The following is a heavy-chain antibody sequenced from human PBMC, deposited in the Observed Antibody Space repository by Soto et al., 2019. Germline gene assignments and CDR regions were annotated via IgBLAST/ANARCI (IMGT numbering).Heavy chain of an antibody. Sequence: QVTLKESGPTLVKPTQTLTLTCTVSGLSLRTTGVGVGWVRQPPGKALEWLALLYWDDDKRYSPSLRSRPTTAKDIAEKQVVHTMTNMDTVDTATYYCVQSRCGGDCLEIYSSHAYNGLDVWGQGTTVTVSS. V-gene: IGHV2-5*02. J-gene: IGHJ6*02. D-gene: IGHD2-21*02. CDR2: LYWDDDK. CDR3: VQSRCGGDCLEIYSSHAYNGLDV. CDR1: GLSLRTTGVG.